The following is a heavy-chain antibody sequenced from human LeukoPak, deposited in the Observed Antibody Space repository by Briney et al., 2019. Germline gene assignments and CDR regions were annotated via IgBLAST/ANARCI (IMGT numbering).Heavy chain of an antibody. D-gene: IGHD3-22*01. CDR2: VSDYNGNT. Sequence: ASVKVSCKASGYSFTNYGFIWVRQPPGQGHEWMGVVSDYNGNTAYAQKIQGRVTMTTDTSASTVYMDLRSLRSDDTAVYYCARSHSGSLRAPFDYWGQGTLVTVSS. V-gene: IGHV1-18*01. CDR3: ARSHSGSLRAPFDY. CDR1: GYSFTNYG. J-gene: IGHJ4*02.